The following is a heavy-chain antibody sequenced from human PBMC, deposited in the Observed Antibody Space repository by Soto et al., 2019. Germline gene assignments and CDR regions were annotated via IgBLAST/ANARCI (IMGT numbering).Heavy chain of an antibody. CDR2: INADNGNT. CDR3: ASEIDATTATSLDY. Sequence: QVQLVQSGAEVKKPGASVKVSCKASGYTFSGSVMHWVRQAPGQGLEWVGWINADNGNTKYSQKFQGRVTMTWDTSASTAYMELRSLRSEDTAIYYCASEIDATTATSLDYWGQGTLVTVSS. V-gene: IGHV1-3*01. D-gene: IGHD4-17*01. CDR1: GYTFSGSV. J-gene: IGHJ4*02.